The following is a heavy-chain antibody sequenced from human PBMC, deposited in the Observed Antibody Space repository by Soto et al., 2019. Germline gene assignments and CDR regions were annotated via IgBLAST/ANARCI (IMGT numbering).Heavy chain of an antibody. V-gene: IGHV3-15*04. D-gene: IGHD3-3*01. J-gene: IGHJ5*02. CDR2: IESKADGGTT. CDR3: AAWYYYSWSGYYPYNWFDP. Sequence: EVQLVESGGGLVEPGGSLRLSCVASGFTFTDAWMHWVRQAPGKGLEWVGRIESKADGGTTNYAAPVKGRFTISRDDSNNTPFLQMNSLKTEDRAVYYGAAWYYYSWSGYYPYNWFDPWGQGTLGTDSS. CDR1: GFTFTDAW.